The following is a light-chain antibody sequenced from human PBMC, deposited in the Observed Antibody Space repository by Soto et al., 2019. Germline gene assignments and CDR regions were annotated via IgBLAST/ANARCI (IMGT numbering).Light chain of an antibody. J-gene: IGKJ5*01. CDR2: DAS. CDR1: QDISNS. Sequence: DIQMTQSPFSLSASVGDRVTISCPASQDISNSLNWYQQKPGKAPKLLIYDASNLETGVPSRFSGSGSGTDFTFTISSLQPEDIATYYCQNCASLPFTFGQGTRLEIK. CDR3: QNCASLPFT. V-gene: IGKV1-33*01.